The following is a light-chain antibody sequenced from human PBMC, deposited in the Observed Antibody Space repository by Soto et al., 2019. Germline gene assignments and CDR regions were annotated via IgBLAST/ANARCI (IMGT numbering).Light chain of an antibody. CDR2: EGS. Sequence: QSALTQPASVSGSPGQSITISCTGTSSDVGSYNFVSWYQQHPGKAPKLMIYEGSKRPSGVSNRFSGSKSGNTAPLTISGLQAEDEADYYCCSYAGDSAWVFGGGTKVTVL. CDR1: SSDVGSYNF. J-gene: IGLJ3*02. CDR3: CSYAGDSAWV. V-gene: IGLV2-23*01.